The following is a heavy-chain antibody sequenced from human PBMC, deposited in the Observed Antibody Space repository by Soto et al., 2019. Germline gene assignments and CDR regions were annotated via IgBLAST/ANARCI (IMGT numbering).Heavy chain of an antibody. J-gene: IGHJ4*02. V-gene: IGHV4-34*01. CDR1: SGSISGYY. Sequence: PSETLSLTCTVSSGSISGYYWTWIRQPPGTGLEWIGEINHSGSTNYNPSLKSRVTISVDTSKNQFSLKLTSVTAADTAVYYCARDKITGLFDYWGQGTLVTVSS. D-gene: IGHD2-8*02. CDR2: INHSGST. CDR3: ARDKITGLFDY.